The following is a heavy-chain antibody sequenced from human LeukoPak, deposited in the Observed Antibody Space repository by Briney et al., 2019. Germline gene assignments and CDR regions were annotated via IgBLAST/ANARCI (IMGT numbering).Heavy chain of an antibody. V-gene: IGHV3-11*04. CDR3: ARGSSNYDFWSGYDYNWFDP. D-gene: IGHD3-3*01. CDR2: ISSSGSTI. J-gene: IGHJ5*02. Sequence: SGGSLRLSCAASGFTFSDYYMSWIRQAPGKGLEWVSYISSSGSTIYYADSVKGRFTISRDNAKNSLYLQMNSLRAEDTAVYYCARGSSNYDFWSGYDYNWFDPWGQGTLVTVSS. CDR1: GFTFSDYY.